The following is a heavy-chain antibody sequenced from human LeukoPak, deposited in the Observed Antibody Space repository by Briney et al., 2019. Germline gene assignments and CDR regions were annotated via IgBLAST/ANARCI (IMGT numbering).Heavy chain of an antibody. CDR3: ARHGGGIRGRRQWLAN. Sequence: SETLSLTCTVSGGSISSSSYYWGWIRQPPGKGLEWIGSIYYSGSTYYNPSLKSRVTISVDTSKNQFSLKLSSVTAADTAVYYCARHGGGIRGRRQWLANWGQGTLVPVSS. CDR1: GGSISSSSYY. D-gene: IGHD6-19*01. CDR2: IYYSGST. J-gene: IGHJ4*02. V-gene: IGHV4-39*01.